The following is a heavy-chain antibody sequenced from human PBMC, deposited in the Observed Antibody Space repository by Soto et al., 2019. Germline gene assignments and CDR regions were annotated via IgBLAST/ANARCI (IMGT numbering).Heavy chain of an antibody. Sequence: ASAKVSCKYSCYTFTSYGISLLRQAPGQGLEWMGWINAYNGNTNYAQKLQGRVTMTTDTSTSTAYMELRSLRSDDTAVYYCARDVGYGLIEYWGQGTLVTVSS. J-gene: IGHJ4*02. CDR2: INAYNGNT. V-gene: IGHV1-18*01. CDR1: CYTFTSYG. D-gene: IGHD5-18*01. CDR3: ARDVGYGLIEY.